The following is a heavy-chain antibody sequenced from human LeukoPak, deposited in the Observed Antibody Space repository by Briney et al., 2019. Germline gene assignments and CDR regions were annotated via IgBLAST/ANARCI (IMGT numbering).Heavy chain of an antibody. J-gene: IGHJ4*02. CDR3: AKQGCGGGSCYFDY. Sequence: GGSLRLSCAASGFTFSGYAMSWVRQAPGKGLEWVSGISGSGGSTYYADSVKGRFTISRDNSKNTLYLQMNSLRAEDTAVYYCAKQGCGGGSCYFDYWGQGTLVTVSS. D-gene: IGHD2-15*01. V-gene: IGHV3-23*01. CDR2: ISGSGGST. CDR1: GFTFSGYA.